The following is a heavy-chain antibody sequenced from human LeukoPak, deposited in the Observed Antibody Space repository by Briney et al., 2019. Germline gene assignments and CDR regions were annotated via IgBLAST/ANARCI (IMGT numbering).Heavy chain of an antibody. V-gene: IGHV3-7*03. J-gene: IGHJ4*02. CDR3: ARRYFDY. Sequence: GGSLRLSCVASGFTFSSFWMSWVRQAPGKGLEGVANIKQDGSEKYYVDSVKGRFTISRDNSKNSLYLQMNSLRAEDTAVYYCARRYFDYWGQGTLVTVSS. CDR1: GFTFSSFW. CDR2: IKQDGSEK.